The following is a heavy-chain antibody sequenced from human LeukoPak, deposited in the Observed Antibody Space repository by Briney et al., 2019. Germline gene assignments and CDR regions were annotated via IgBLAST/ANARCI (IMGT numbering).Heavy chain of an antibody. J-gene: IGHJ1*01. D-gene: IGHD6-13*01. CDR1: GYSFTSYW. CDR2: IYPGDSDT. CDR3: ASLIHSAQLAAAGTTAGLEYFQH. Sequence: GESLKISCKGSGYSFTSYWIGWVRQMPGKGLEWMGIIYPGDSDTRYSPSFQGQVTISADKSISTAYLQWSSLKASDTAMYYCASLIHSAQLAAAGTTAGLEYFQHWGQGTLVTVSS. V-gene: IGHV5-51*01.